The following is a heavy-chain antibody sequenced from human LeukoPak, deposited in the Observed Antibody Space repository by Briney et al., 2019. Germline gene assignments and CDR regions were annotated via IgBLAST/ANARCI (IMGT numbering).Heavy chain of an antibody. CDR2: INHSGGT. CDR1: GGSFSGYY. D-gene: IGHD2-15*01. CDR3: ARGGIGPIDY. J-gene: IGHJ4*02. V-gene: IGHV4-34*01. Sequence: SETLSLTCAVYGGSFSGYYWNWIRQPPGKGLEWIGEINHSGGTNYNSSLKSRVTISVDTSKNQFSLKLSSVTAADTAVYYCARGGIGPIDYWGQGTLVTVSS.